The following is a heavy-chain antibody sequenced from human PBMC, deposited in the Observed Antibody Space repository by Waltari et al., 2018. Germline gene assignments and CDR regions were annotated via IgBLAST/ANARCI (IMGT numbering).Heavy chain of an antibody. Sequence: QPPGKGLEYIGYISGSSGSTYYNPSLRSRVTISKDTSKNQFSLKLSSVTAADTAVYYCARHSYNDRGYYNLDYWGQGVLVTVSS. V-gene: IGHV4-59*08. CDR2: ISGSSGST. CDR3: ARHSYNDRGYYNLDY. J-gene: IGHJ4*02. D-gene: IGHD3-22*01.